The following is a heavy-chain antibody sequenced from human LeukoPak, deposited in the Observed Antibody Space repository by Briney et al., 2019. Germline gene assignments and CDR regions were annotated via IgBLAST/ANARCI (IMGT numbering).Heavy chain of an antibody. D-gene: IGHD4/OR15-4a*01. J-gene: IGHJ3*01. CDR3: ARVRGGPEVRTPYDAFDV. CDR2: INNNSGGT. CDR1: GYTFSAYA. Sequence: GASVKVSCKASGYTFSAYALHWVRQAPGQGPEWMGWINNNSGGTNYAQKFQGRVTMTRDTSINTAYMELTSLRSDDTAVFYCARVRGGPEVRTPYDAFDVWGQGTMVTVSS. V-gene: IGHV1-2*02.